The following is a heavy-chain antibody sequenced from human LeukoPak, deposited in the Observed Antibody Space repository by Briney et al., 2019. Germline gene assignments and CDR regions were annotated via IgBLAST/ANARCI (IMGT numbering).Heavy chain of an antibody. Sequence: PSETLSLTCAVYGGSFSGYYWSWIRQPPGKGLEWIGEINHSGSTNYNPSLKSRVTISVDTSKNQFSLKLSSVTAADTAVYNCARRRTYYYGSGNYKGYYFDYWGQGTLVTVS. D-gene: IGHD3-10*01. CDR2: INHSGST. J-gene: IGHJ4*02. CDR3: ARRRTYYYGSGNYKGYYFDY. V-gene: IGHV4-34*01. CDR1: GGSFSGYY.